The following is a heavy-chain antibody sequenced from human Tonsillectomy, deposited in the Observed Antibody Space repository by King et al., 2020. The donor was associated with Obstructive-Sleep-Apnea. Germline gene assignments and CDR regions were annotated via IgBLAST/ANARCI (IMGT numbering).Heavy chain of an antibody. V-gene: IGHV4-4*02. CDR3: ARVGDYYDSSGFDY. D-gene: IGHD3-22*01. J-gene: IGHJ4*02. CDR2: IYHSGGT. CDR1: GGSISSSNW. Sequence: QLQESGPGLVKPSGTLSLTCAVSGGSISSSNWWSWVRQPPGKGLEWIGEIYHSGGTNYNPSLKSRVTMSVDKSKNQFSLKLSSVTAADTAVYYCARVGDYYDSSGFDYWGQGTLVTVSS.